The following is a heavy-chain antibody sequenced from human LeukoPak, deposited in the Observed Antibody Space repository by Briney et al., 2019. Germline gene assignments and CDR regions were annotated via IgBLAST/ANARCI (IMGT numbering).Heavy chain of an antibody. D-gene: IGHD6-19*01. Sequence: ASVKVSCKASGYTFTGYYMHWVRQAPGQGLEWMGWINPNSGGTNYAQKFQGRVTMTRDTSISTAYMELSRLRSDDTAVYYCARAEESCGWSPPVAFDPWGQGTLVTVSS. CDR1: GYTFTGYY. V-gene: IGHV1-2*02. CDR3: ARAEESCGWSPPVAFDP. CDR2: INPNSGGT. J-gene: IGHJ5*02.